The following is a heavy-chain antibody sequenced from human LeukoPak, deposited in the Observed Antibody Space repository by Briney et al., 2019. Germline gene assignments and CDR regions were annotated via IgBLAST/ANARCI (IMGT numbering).Heavy chain of an antibody. J-gene: IGHJ4*02. Sequence: PGGSLRLSCAASGFTFSTYSMNWVRQAPGKGLECVSSISGSSIYIYYADSVKGRFTISRDNAKNSLYLQMNSLRAEDTAVYYCARDPPYYDSSGYYYDYWGQGTLVTVSS. D-gene: IGHD3-22*01. CDR3: ARDPPYYDSSGYYYDY. CDR2: ISGSSIYI. CDR1: GFTFSTYS. V-gene: IGHV3-21*01.